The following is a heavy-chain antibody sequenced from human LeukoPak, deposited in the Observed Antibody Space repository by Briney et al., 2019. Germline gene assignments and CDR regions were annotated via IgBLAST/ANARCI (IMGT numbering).Heavy chain of an antibody. D-gene: IGHD4-17*01. J-gene: IGHJ4*02. CDR3: ARGYRRGDYSR. CDR1: GGSISSYY. V-gene: IGHV4-34*01. Sequence: SETLSLTCTVSGGSISSYYWSWIRQPPGKGLEWIGEINHSGSTNYNPSLKSRVTISVDTSKNQFSLKLSSVTAADTAVYYCARGYRRGDYSRWGQGTLVTVSS. CDR2: INHSGST.